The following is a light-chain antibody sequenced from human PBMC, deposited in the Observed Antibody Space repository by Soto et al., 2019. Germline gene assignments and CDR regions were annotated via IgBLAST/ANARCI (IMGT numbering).Light chain of an antibody. Sequence: QSVLTQPPSASGSLGQSVTISCTGTLTDIGTYYYVSWYQQHPGKAPKLIIYEVSERPSGVPDRFSGSKSGNTASLTVSGLQAGDEADYYCSSYSSSSSLYVFGTGTKLTVL. CDR2: EVS. V-gene: IGLV2-8*01. CDR1: LTDIGTYYY. J-gene: IGLJ1*01. CDR3: SSYSSSSSLYV.